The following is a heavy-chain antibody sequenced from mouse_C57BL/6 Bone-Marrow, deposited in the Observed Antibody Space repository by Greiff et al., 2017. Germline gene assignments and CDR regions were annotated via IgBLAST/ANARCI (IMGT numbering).Heavy chain of an antibody. D-gene: IGHD1-1*01. CDR2: FYPGSGSI. J-gene: IGHJ4*01. V-gene: IGHV1-62-2*01. CDR1: GYTFTEYT. Sequence: QVQLKESGAELVKPGASVKLSCKASGYTFTEYTIHWVKQRSGQGLEWIGWFYPGSGSIKYNEKFKDKATLTADKSSSTVYMELSRLTSEDSAVYFCARHSLYYYGSGGYYAMDYWGQGTSVTVSS. CDR3: ARHSLYYYGSGGYYAMDY.